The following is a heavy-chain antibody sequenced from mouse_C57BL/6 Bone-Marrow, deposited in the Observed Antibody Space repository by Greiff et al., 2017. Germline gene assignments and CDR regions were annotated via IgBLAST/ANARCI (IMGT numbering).Heavy chain of an antibody. J-gene: IGHJ2*01. D-gene: IGHD1-1*01. CDR1: GYTFTDYY. CDR3: ARSYYGSNYFDY. CDR2: INPYNGGT. Sequence: EVQLQQSGPVLVKPGASVKMSCKASGYTFTDYYMNWVKQSHGKSLEWIGVINPYNGGTSYNQKFQGKATLTVDKSSSTAYMELNSLTSEDSAVYYCARSYYGSNYFDYWGQGTTLTVSA. V-gene: IGHV1-19*01.